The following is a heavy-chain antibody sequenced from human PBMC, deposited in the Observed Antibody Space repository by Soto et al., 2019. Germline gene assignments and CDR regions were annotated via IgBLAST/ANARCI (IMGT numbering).Heavy chain of an antibody. J-gene: IGHJ5*02. CDR1: GGSISSSSYY. D-gene: IGHD3-10*01. Sequence: PSETLSLTCTVSGGSISSSSYYWGWIRQPPGKGLEWIGSIYYSGSTYYNPSLKSRVTISVDTSKNQFSLKLSSVTAADTAVYYCARHGVITMVRGVIIPWGQGTLVTVSS. CDR2: IYYSGST. CDR3: ARHGVITMVRGVIIP. V-gene: IGHV4-39*01.